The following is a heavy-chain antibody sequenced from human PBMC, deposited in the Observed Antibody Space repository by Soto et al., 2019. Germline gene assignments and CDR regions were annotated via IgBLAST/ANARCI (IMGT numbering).Heavy chain of an antibody. D-gene: IGHD6-6*01. CDR2: IIPIFGTA. CDR3: AGASIAARPDRVRAWFDP. CDR1: GGTFSSYA. V-gene: IGHV1-69*06. Sequence: QVQLVQSGAEVKKPGSSVKVSCTASGGTFSSYAISWVRQAPGQGLEWMGGIIPIFGTANYAQKFQGRVTITADKSTSTAYMELSSLRSEDTAVYYCAGASIAARPDRVRAWFDPWGQGTLVTVSS. J-gene: IGHJ5*02.